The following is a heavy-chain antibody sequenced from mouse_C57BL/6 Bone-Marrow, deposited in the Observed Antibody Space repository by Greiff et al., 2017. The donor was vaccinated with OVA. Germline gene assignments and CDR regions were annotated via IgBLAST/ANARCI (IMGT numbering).Heavy chain of an antibody. V-gene: IGHV1-76*01. CDR3: ARADYYGSSYDAMDY. CDR1: GYTFTDYY. CDR2: IYPGSGNT. Sequence: QVQLKESGAELVRPGASVKLSCTASGYTFTDYYINWVKQRPGQGLEWIARIYPGSGNTYYNEKFKGKATLTAEKSSSTAYMQLSSLTSEDSAVYFCARADYYGSSYDAMDYWGQGTSVTVSS. J-gene: IGHJ4*01. D-gene: IGHD1-1*01.